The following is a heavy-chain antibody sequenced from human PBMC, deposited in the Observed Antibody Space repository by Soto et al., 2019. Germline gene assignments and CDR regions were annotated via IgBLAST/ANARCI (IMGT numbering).Heavy chain of an antibody. J-gene: IGHJ4*02. CDR1: GFTFSSYG. CDR3: AKDFAMIVGGFDY. Sequence: GGSLRLSCAASGFTFSSYGMHWVRQAPGKGLEWVAVISYDGSNKYYADSVKGRFTISRDNSKNTLYLQMNSLRAEDTAVYYCAKDFAMIVGGFDYWGQGTLVTVSS. CDR2: ISYDGSNK. V-gene: IGHV3-30*18. D-gene: IGHD3-22*01.